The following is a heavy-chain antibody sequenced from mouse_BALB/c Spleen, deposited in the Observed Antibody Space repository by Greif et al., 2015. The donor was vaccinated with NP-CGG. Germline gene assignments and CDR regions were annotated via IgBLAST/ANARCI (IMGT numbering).Heavy chain of an antibody. CDR1: GFNIKDYY. Sequence: VHVKQSGAELVRSGASVKLSCTASGFNIKDYYMHWVKQRPEQGLEWIGWIDPENGDTEYAPKFQGKATMTADTSSNTAYLQLSSLTSEDTAVYYCNLMGGNYYAMDYWGQGTSVTVSS. V-gene: IGHV14-4*02. CDR3: NLMGGNYYAMDY. D-gene: IGHD2-1*01. CDR2: IDPENGDT. J-gene: IGHJ4*01.